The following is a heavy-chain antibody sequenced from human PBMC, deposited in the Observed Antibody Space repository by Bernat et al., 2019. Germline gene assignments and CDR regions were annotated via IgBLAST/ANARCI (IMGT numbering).Heavy chain of an antibody. CDR3: AGGGPLGVYCGGGSCHDY. CDR1: GYTFTGHA. V-gene: IGHV7-4-1*02. D-gene: IGHD2-15*01. J-gene: IGHJ4*02. CDR2: INTKTGKP. Sequence: QVQLVQSGSELKKPGASVKVSCKASGYTFTGHAMNWVRQAPGQGLEWMGWINTKTGKPMYAQGFTGRFVFSLDTTVSTAYLQISSLKTEDTAVYYCAGGGPLGVYCGGGSCHDYWGQGTLVTVSS.